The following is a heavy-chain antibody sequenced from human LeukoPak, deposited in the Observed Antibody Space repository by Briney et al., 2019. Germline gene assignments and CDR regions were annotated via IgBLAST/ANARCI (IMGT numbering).Heavy chain of an antibody. CDR3: AREGGYYYYYMDV. V-gene: IGHV4-34*01. J-gene: IGHJ6*03. CDR2: INHSGST. CDR1: GGSFSGYY. Sequence: PSETLSLTCAVYGGSFSGYYWSWIRQPPGKGLEWIGEINHSGSTNYNPSLKSRVTISVHTSKNQFSLKLSSVTAADTAVYYCAREGGYYYYYMDVWGKGTTVTVSS.